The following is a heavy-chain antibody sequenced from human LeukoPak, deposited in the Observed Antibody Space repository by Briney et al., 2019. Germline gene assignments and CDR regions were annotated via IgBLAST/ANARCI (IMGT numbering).Heavy chain of an antibody. V-gene: IGHV4-34*01. CDR1: GGSFSGYY. Sequence: SETLSLTCAVYGGSFSGYYWSWIRQPPGKGLEWIGEINHSGSTNYNPSLKSRVTISVDTSKNQFSLKLSSVTAADTAVYYCARDSSFARSGSYPPPFDYWGQGTLVTVSS. J-gene: IGHJ4*02. CDR3: ARDSSFARSGSYPPPFDY. D-gene: IGHD1-26*01. CDR2: INHSGST.